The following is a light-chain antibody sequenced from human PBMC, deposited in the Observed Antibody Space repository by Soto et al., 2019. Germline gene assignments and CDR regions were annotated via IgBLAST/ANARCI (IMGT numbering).Light chain of an antibody. V-gene: IGKV1-9*01. CDR2: AAS. Sequence: DIQLTQSPSFLSASVGDRVTITCRASQGISSYLAWYQQKPGKAPKLLIYAASTLQSGVPSRFSGSGSGTEFTLTISSLQPEDFATYYCQQPKAFGGGTNVEIK. CDR1: QGISSY. CDR3: QQPKA. J-gene: IGKJ4*01.